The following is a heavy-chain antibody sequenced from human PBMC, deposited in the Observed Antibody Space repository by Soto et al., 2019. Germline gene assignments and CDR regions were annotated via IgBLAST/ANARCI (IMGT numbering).Heavy chain of an antibody. CDR2: ISGSGGST. CDR3: AKAPGTYYQAPFDY. CDR1: GFTFSSYG. J-gene: IGHJ4*02. D-gene: IGHD1-26*01. Sequence: GGSLRLSCAASGFTFSSYGMSWVRQAPGKGLEWVSAISGSGGSTSYSDSVKGRFTISRDNSKNTLYLQMNSLRAEDTALYYCAKAPGTYYQAPFDYWGQGTLVTVSS. V-gene: IGHV3-23*01.